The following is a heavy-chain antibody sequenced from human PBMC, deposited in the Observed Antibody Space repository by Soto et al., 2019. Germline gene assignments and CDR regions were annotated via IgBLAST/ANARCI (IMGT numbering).Heavy chain of an antibody. Sequence: PGGSLRLSCAASGFTFSSYSMNWVRQAPGKGLEWVSSISSSSSYIYYADSVKGRFTISRDNAKNSLYLQMNSLRAEDTAVYYCARGGTHYYYGMDVWGQGTTVTVSS. D-gene: IGHD3-16*01. CDR1: GFTFSSYS. CDR2: ISSSSSYI. CDR3: ARGGTHYYYGMDV. J-gene: IGHJ6*02. V-gene: IGHV3-21*01.